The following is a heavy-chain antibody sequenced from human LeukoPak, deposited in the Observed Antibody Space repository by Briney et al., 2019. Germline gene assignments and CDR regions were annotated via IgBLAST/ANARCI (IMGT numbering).Heavy chain of an antibody. V-gene: IGHV1-69*13. CDR2: IIPIFGTA. CDR3: ARGQLRYFDWLLYFRDRDPRYYFDY. Sequence: GASVKVSCKASGGTFSSYAISWVRQAPGQGLEWMGGIIPIFGTANYAQKFQGRVTITADESTSTAYMELSSLRSEDTAVYYCARGQLRYFDWLLYFRDRDPRYYFDYWGQGTLVTVSS. D-gene: IGHD3-9*01. CDR1: GGTFSSYA. J-gene: IGHJ4*02.